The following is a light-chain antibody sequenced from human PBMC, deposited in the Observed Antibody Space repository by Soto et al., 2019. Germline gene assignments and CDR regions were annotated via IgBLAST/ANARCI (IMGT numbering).Light chain of an antibody. J-gene: IGLJ3*02. CDR1: SSDVGGYNF. CDR2: DVS. CDR3: CSYAGSYTSM. V-gene: IGLV2-11*01. Sequence: QSVLTQPRSVSGSPGQSVTISCTGTSSDVGGYNFVSWYQQHPGKAPKLMIYDVSKRPSGVPDRFSGSKSGNTASLTISGLQAEAEADYYCCSYAGSYTSMFGGGTKLTVL.